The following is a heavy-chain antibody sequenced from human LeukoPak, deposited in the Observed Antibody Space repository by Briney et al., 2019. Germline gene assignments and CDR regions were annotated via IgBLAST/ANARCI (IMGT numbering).Heavy chain of an antibody. CDR3: ARASGSGSHYPFDY. CDR1: GFTFSSYW. D-gene: IGHD3-10*01. Sequence: PGGSLRLSCAASGFTFSSYWMHWVRQVPGKGLVWVARINPGGSSITYADSVKGRFTISRDNAKSTLYLQMNSLRAGDTAVYYCARASGSGSHYPFDYWGQGTLVTVSS. J-gene: IGHJ4*02. V-gene: IGHV3-74*01. CDR2: INPGGSSI.